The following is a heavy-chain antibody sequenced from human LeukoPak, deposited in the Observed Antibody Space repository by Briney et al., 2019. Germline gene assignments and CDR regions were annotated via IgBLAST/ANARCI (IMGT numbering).Heavy chain of an antibody. CDR2: VYYTGST. D-gene: IGHD5-24*01. V-gene: IGHV4-59*01. Sequence: SETLSLTCPVSGGSLSNYYYWTWIRQPPGKGLEWIGYVYYTGSTKLNPSLKSRVTMSLDTSRNQFSLKLTSLTAADTAVYYCARGAMATTPFFDYWGQGTLVTVSS. CDR1: GGSLSNYY. J-gene: IGHJ4*02. CDR3: ARGAMATTPFFDY.